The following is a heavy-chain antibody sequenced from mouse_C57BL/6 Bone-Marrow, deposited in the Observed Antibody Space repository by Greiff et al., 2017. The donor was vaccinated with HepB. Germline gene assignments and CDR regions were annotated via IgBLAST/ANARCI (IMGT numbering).Heavy chain of an antibody. D-gene: IGHD1-1*01. CDR2: ISNGGGST. Sequence: EVKLQESGGGLVQPGGSLKLSCAASGFTFSDYYMYWVRQTPEKRLEWVAYISNGGGSTYYPDTVKGRFTISRDNAKNTLYLQMSRLKSEDTAMYYCARDYGRGYFDYWGQGTTLTVSS. CDR1: GFTFSDYY. J-gene: IGHJ2*01. CDR3: ARDYGRGYFDY. V-gene: IGHV5-12*01.